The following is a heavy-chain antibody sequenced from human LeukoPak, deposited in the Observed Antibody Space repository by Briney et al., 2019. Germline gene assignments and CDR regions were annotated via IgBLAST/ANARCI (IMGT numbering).Heavy chain of an antibody. CDR3: AKLGVVSGYDYYGVFAY. CDR1: GFTFSSYG. V-gene: IGHV3-30*02. J-gene: IGHJ4*02. Sequence: GGSLRLSCAASGFTFSSYGMHWVRQAPGKGLEWVAFIRYDGSNKYYADSVKGRFTISRDNSKNTLYLQMNSLRAEDTAVYYCAKLGVVSGYDYYGVFAYWGQGTLVTVSS. CDR2: IRYDGSNK. D-gene: IGHD5-12*01.